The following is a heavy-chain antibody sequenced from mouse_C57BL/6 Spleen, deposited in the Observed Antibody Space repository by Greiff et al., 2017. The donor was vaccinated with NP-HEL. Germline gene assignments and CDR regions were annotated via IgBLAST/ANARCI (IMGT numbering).Heavy chain of an antibody. Sequence: QVQLQQSGTELVKPGASVKLSCKASGYTFTSYWMHWVKQRPGQGLEWIGNINPSNGGTNYNEKFKSKATLTVDKSSSTAYMQLSSLTSEDSAVYYCARAFITTAYWYFDVWGTGTTVTVSS. J-gene: IGHJ1*03. CDR1: GYTFTSYW. V-gene: IGHV1-53*01. CDR3: ARAFITTAYWYFDV. CDR2: INPSNGGT. D-gene: IGHD1-1*01.